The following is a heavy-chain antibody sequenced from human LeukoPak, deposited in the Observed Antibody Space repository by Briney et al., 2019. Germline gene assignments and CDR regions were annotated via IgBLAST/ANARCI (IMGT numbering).Heavy chain of an antibody. V-gene: IGHV3-53*01. Sequence: GGSLRLSCTVSGFTVSSNSMSWVRQAPGKGLEWVSFIYSDNTHYSDSVKGRFTISRDNSKNTLYLQMNSLRAEDTAVYYCASEMGGLAGKGYNDYWGQGTLVTVSS. CDR2: IYSDNT. CDR3: ASEMGGLAGKGYNDY. J-gene: IGHJ4*02. D-gene: IGHD5-24*01. CDR1: GFTVSSNS.